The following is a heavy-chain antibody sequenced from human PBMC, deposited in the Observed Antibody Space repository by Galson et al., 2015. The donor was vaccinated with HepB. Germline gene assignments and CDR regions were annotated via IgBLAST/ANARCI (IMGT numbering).Heavy chain of an antibody. V-gene: IGHV3-48*04. Sequence: SLRLSCAASGFTFSSYSMNWVRQAPGKGLEWVSYISSSSSTIYYADSVKGRFTISRDNAKNSLYLQMNSLRAEDTAVYYCARVSIVGATSWFDPWGQGTLVTVSS. D-gene: IGHD1-26*01. J-gene: IGHJ5*02. CDR2: ISSSSSTI. CDR3: ARVSIVGATSWFDP. CDR1: GFTFSSYS.